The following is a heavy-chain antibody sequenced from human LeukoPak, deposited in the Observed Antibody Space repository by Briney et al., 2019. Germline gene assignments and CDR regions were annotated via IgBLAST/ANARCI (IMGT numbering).Heavy chain of an antibody. CDR1: GFTVSSNY. V-gene: IGHV3-53*01. CDR3: TRDGLHTAHFDY. Sequence: PGGSLRLSCAASGFTVSSNYMNWVRQAPGKGLEWVSVIYSGGSTYYADSVKGRFTISRDNARNSLYLQMNSLRDEDTAVYYCTRDGLHTAHFDYWGQGTLVSVSS. CDR2: IYSGGST. D-gene: IGHD5-18*01. J-gene: IGHJ4*02.